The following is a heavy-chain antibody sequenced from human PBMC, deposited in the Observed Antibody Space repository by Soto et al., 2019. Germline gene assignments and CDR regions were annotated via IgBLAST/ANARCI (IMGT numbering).Heavy chain of an antibody. CDR1: GFTLSSYS. CDR3: ARDPSIGIYCSSTSCSIYYFDY. J-gene: IGHJ4*02. D-gene: IGHD2-2*01. CDR2: ISSTRSST. V-gene: IGHV3-21*01. Sequence: GGSLRLSCAASGFTLSSYSMNWVRQAPGKGLEWVSSISSTRSSTYYADSVRGRFTISRDNAKNSLYLQMNSLRAEDTAVYYCARDPSIGIYCSSTSCSIYYFDYWGQGTLVTVSS.